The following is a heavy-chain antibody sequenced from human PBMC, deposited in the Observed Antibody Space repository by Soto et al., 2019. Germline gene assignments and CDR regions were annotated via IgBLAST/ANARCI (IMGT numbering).Heavy chain of an antibody. V-gene: IGHV3-48*01. CDR1: GFTFSSYS. J-gene: IGHJ4*02. CDR3: LREWFGDSY. D-gene: IGHD3-10*01. CDR2: IRHDGSTI. Sequence: GGSLRLSCAASGFTFSSYSMNWVRQAPGKGLEWVSYIRHDGSTIYYADSVKGRFTISRDNAKNSLCLQMNSLRAEDPAVYYCLREWFGDSYWRQGPLVTVSS.